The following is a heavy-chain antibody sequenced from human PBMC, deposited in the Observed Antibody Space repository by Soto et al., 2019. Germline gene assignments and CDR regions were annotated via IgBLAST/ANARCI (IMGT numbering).Heavy chain of an antibody. CDR3: ARDWELGRIVGATAFDI. J-gene: IGHJ3*02. Sequence: ASVKVSCKASGYTFTSYGISWVRQAPGQGLEWMGWISAYNGNTNYAQKLQGRVTTTTDTSTSTAYMELRSLRSDDTAVYYCARDWELGRIVGATAFDIWGQGTMVTVSS. V-gene: IGHV1-18*01. CDR1: GYTFTSYG. CDR2: ISAYNGNT. D-gene: IGHD1-26*01.